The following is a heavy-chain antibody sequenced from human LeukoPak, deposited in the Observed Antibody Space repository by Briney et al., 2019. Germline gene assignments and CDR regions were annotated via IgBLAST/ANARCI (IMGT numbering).Heavy chain of an antibody. CDR2: IYYSGST. D-gene: IGHD6-13*01. Sequence: SETLSLTCTVSGGSISSSSYYWGWIRQPPGKGLEWIGSIYYSGSTYYNPSLKSRVTISVDTSKNQFSLKLSSVTAADTAVYYCARDSLLAAAGSSDYWGQGTLVTVSS. J-gene: IGHJ4*02. CDR1: GGSISSSSYY. V-gene: IGHV4-39*02. CDR3: ARDSLLAAAGSSDY.